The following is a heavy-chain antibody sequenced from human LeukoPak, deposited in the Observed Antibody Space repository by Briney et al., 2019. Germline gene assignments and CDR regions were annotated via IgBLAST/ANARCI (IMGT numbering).Heavy chain of an antibody. Sequence: GGSLRLSCAASGFTFSSYSMNWVRQAPGKGLEWVSSISISSNYIYYADSVWGRFTISRDNAQNSLYLQMNSLRAEDTAVYFCAKTLGYCSTASCSEDDSWGQGTLVTVSS. CDR1: GFTFSSYS. CDR3: AKTLGYCSTASCSEDDS. J-gene: IGHJ5*01. D-gene: IGHD2-2*01. CDR2: ISISSNYI. V-gene: IGHV3-21*01.